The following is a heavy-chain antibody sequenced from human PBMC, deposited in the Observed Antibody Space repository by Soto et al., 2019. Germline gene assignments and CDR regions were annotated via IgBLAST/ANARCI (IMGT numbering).Heavy chain of an antibody. V-gene: IGHV3-11*06. J-gene: IGHJ5*02. CDR2: MSPGSRYP. D-gene: IGHD2-15*01. CDR3: VRGGGGGLFDP. Sequence: PGGSLRLSCAGSGFTFGDSYMSWIRQAPGKGLEWLSYMSPGSRYPAYADSVKGRFTVSRDNAKRSLFLQVTSLTAEDTAIYYCVRGGGGGLFDPWGQGTMVTVSS. CDR1: GFTFGDSY.